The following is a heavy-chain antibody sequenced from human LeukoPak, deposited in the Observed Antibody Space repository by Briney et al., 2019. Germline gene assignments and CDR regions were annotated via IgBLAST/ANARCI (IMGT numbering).Heavy chain of an antibody. J-gene: IGHJ5*01. Sequence: PGGSLRLSCAVSGFSVDSNYMSWVRQAPGKGLEWVSVIYSNGKEYYAESAKGRFTISRDISKNSLDLQMNRLRGEDTAVYYCARESPTSGIDSWGQGTLVIVSS. D-gene: IGHD2-15*01. CDR3: ARESPTSGIDS. CDR1: GFSVDSNY. V-gene: IGHV3-53*01. CDR2: IYSNGKE.